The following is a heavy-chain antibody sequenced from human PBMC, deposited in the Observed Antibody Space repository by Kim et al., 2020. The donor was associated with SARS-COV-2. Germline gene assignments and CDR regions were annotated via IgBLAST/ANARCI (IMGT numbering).Heavy chain of an antibody. V-gene: IGHV1-46*01. CDR2: INPSGGST. CDR3: ARDLWAMELEPPPYGMDV. CDR1: GYTFTSYY. D-gene: IGHD1-1*01. J-gene: IGHJ6*02. Sequence: ASVKVSCKASGYTFTSYYMHWVRQAPGQGLEWMGIINPSGGSTSYAQKFQGRVTMTRDTSTSTVYMELSSLRSEDTAVYYCARDLWAMELEPPPYGMDVWGQGTTVTVSS.